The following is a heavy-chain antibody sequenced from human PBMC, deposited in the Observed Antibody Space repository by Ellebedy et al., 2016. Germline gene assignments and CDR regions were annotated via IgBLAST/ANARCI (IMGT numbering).Heavy chain of an antibody. CDR3: AKEGDEYSSSSYDY. CDR2: ISSSGTTI. CDR1: GFTFSSFN. V-gene: IGHV3-48*01. J-gene: IGHJ4*02. Sequence: GESLKISXAASGFTFSSFNMNWVRQAPGKGLEWVSYISSSGTTIYYADSVKGRFTISRDDSKSMLHLQMNSLRVEDTAVYYCAKEGDEYSSSSYDYWGQGTLVTVSS. D-gene: IGHD6-13*01.